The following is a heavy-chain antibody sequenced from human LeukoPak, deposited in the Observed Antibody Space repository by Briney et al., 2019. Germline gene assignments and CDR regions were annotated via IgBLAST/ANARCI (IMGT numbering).Heavy chain of an antibody. J-gene: IGHJ4*02. Sequence: SETLSLTCTVSGGSISSGGYYWSWIRQPPGKGLEWIGYIYHSGSTYYNPSLKSRVTISVDRSKNQFSLKLSSVTAADTAVYYCARRDPGSGSPYFDYWGQGTLVTVSS. CDR3: ARRDPGSGSPYFDY. V-gene: IGHV4-30-2*01. CDR1: GGSISSGGYY. D-gene: IGHD3-10*01. CDR2: IYHSGST.